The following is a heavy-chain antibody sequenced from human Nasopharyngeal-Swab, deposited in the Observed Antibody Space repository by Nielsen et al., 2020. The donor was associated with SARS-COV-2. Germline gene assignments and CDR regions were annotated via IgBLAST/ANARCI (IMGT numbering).Heavy chain of an antibody. V-gene: IGHV3-23*01. D-gene: IGHD2-15*01. CDR2: ITGGGGT. CDR3: AKVYSYFDI. J-gene: IGHJ4*02. Sequence: GESLKISCAASGFTFSNSAMSWVRQFPGKGLEWVATITGGGGTYSADSVKGRFTISRDNLKNTLYLQMSSLRADDTAVYYCAKVYSYFDIWGQGTLVTVSS. CDR1: GFTFSNSA.